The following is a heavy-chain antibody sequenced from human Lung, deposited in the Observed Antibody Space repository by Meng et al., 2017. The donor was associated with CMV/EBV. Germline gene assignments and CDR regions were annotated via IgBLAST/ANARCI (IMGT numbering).Heavy chain of an antibody. CDR1: GDSFTNQNW. Sequence: QVQLRESGPALGKPSEPRSLTPAVAGDSFTNQNWWAWVRQPPGKGLEWIGEIPHRGSSAYNPSLKSRVSMSIDKSKNQFSLKLTSVTAADTAVYHCLRRSGGSVWGQGTLVTVSS. J-gene: IGHJ1*01. CDR3: LRRSGGSV. CDR2: IPHRGSS. D-gene: IGHD3-10*01. V-gene: IGHV4-4*02.